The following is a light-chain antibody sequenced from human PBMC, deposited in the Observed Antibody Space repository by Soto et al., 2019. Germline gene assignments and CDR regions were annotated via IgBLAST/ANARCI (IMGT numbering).Light chain of an antibody. CDR3: SSYTCSTTYV. J-gene: IGLJ1*01. CDR1: SSDVGGYNY. Sequence: QSVLAQPASVSGSPGQSITISCTGTSSDVGGYNYVSWYQQHPGKAPKLMICEVSNRPSGVSDRFSGSKSGNTASLTISGLQAEDEADYYCSSYTCSTTYVFGTGTKVTL. CDR2: EVS. V-gene: IGLV2-14*01.